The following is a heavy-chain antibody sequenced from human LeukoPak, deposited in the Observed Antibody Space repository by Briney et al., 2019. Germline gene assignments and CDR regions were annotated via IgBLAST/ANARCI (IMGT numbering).Heavy chain of an antibody. D-gene: IGHD3-16*02. CDR2: IYYSGST. CDR1: GGSISSYY. V-gene: IGHV4-59*01. CDR3: ARGLLSLSNVWGSYRPTPYFDY. Sequence: SETLSLTRTVSGGSISSYYWSWIRQPPGKGLEWIGYIYYSGSTNYNPSLKSRVTISVDTSKNQFSLKLSSVTAADTAVYYCARGLLSLSNVWGSYRPTPYFDYWGQGTLVTVSS. J-gene: IGHJ4*02.